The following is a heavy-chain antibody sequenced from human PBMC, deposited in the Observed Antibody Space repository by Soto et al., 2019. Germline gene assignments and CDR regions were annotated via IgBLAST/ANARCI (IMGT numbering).Heavy chain of an antibody. CDR3: ARRTGTGSRTGGVRSKSTAYYFDY. D-gene: IGHD1-7*01. Sequence: PSETLSLTCTVSDDSITSGAYYWGLIRQPPGKGLEWIGTIQYRGSTNYNPSLKSRVTISVDTSKNQFSLKLSSVTAADTAVYYCARRTGTGSRTGGVRSKSTAYYFDYWGQGTLVTVSS. V-gene: IGHV4-39*01. CDR2: IQYRGST. J-gene: IGHJ4*02. CDR1: DDSITSGAYY.